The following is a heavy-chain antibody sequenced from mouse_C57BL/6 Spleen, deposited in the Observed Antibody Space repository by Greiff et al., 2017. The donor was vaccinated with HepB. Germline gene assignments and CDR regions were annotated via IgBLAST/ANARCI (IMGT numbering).Heavy chain of an antibody. D-gene: IGHD2-2*01. V-gene: IGHV5-4*01. J-gene: IGHJ3*01. CDR2: ISDGGSYT. Sequence: DVQLVESGGGLVKPGGSLKLSCAASGFTFSSYAMSRVRQTPEKRLEWVATISDGGSYTYYPDNVKGRFTISRDNAKNNLYLQMSHLKSEDTAMYYCAREGGYDGFAYWGQGTLVTVSA. CDR1: GFTFSSYA. CDR3: AREGGYDGFAY.